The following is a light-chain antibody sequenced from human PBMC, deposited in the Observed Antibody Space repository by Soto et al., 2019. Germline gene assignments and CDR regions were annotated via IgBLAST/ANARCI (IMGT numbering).Light chain of an antibody. CDR2: GAS. CDR3: QLYGSSPPYI. Sequence: EIVLTQSPGTLSLSPGERATLSCRASQSVSSSYLAWYRQKPGQAPRLLIYGASSRATGIPDRFSGSGSGTDFTLTISRLEPEDFAVYYCQLYGSSPPYIFGPGTKVDIK. CDR1: QSVSSSY. V-gene: IGKV3-20*01. J-gene: IGKJ2*01.